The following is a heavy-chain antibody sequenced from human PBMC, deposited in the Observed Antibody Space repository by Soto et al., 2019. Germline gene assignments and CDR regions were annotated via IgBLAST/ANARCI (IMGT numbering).Heavy chain of an antibody. J-gene: IGHJ4*02. CDR2: INHSGST. CDR3: ARGERVAARQGY. D-gene: IGHD6-6*01. Sequence: SETLSITCAVYGGSFSGYYWSWIRQPPGKGLEWIGEINHSGSTNYNPSLKSRVTISVDTSKNQFSLKLSSVTAADTAVYYCARGERVAARQGYWGQGPLVTVSS. CDR1: GGSFSGYY. V-gene: IGHV4-34*01.